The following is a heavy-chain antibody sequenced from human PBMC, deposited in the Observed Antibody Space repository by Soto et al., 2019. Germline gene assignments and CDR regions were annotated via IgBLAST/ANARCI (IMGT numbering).Heavy chain of an antibody. CDR3: ARAPYYYDSSGYGPFDY. Sequence: SGPTLVNPTQTLTLTCTFSGFPLSTSGVCVSWIRQPPGKALEWLARIDWDDDKYYSTSLKTRLTISKDTSKNQVVLTMTNMDPVDTATYYCARAPYYYDSSGYGPFDYWGQGTLVTVSS. CDR1: GFPLSTSGVC. V-gene: IGHV2-70*11. J-gene: IGHJ4*02. D-gene: IGHD3-22*01. CDR2: IDWDDDK.